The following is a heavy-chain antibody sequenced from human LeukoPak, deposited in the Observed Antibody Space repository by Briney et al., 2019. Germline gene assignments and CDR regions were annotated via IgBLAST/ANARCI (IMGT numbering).Heavy chain of an antibody. D-gene: IGHD3-10*01. CDR1: GGSISSYY. CDR3: ARSGYGSGSYLDY. Sequence: SETLSLTCTVSGGSISSYYWSWIRQHPGKGLEWIGYIYYSGSTYYNPSLKSRVTISVDTSKNQFSLKLSSVTAADTAVYYCARSGYGSGSYLDYWGQGTLVTVSS. J-gene: IGHJ4*02. CDR2: IYYSGST. V-gene: IGHV4-59*06.